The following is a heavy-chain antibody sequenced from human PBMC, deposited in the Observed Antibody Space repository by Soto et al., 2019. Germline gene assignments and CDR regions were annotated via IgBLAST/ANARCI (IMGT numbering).Heavy chain of an antibody. CDR2: ISGSGGST. CDR3: AKSHRYSLIGSYFDY. J-gene: IGHJ4*02. CDR1: GFTFSSYA. V-gene: IGHV3-23*01. Sequence: EVQLLESGGGLVQPGGSLRLSCAASGFTFSSYAMSWVRQAPGKGLEWVSAISGSGGSTYYADSVKGRFTISRDNSKNMLYLQMNSLRAEDTAVYYCAKSHRYSLIGSYFDYWGQGTLVTVSS. D-gene: IGHD1-26*01.